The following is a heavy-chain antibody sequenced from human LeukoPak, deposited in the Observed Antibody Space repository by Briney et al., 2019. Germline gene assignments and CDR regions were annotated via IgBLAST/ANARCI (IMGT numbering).Heavy chain of an antibody. V-gene: IGHV4-34*01. CDR1: GGSFSGYY. D-gene: IGHD6-6*01. CDR2: INHSGST. J-gene: IGHJ4*02. CDR3: ARGGGYSSSFDY. Sequence: SETLSLTCAVYGGSFSGYYLSWIRQPPGKGLEWIGEINHSGSTNYNPSLKSRVTISVDTSKNQFSLKLSSVTAADTAVYYCARGGGYSSSFDYWGQGTLVTVSS.